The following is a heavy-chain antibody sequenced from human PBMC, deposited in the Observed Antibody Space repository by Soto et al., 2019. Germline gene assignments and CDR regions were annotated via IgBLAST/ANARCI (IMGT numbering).Heavy chain of an antibody. CDR1: GGSFSGYY. V-gene: IGHV4-34*01. D-gene: IGHD2-8*02. CDR3: ARGLRSRTVY. CDR2: IDHSGST. Sequence: PSETLSLTCAVYGGSFSGYYWSWIRQPPGKGLEWIGEIDHSGSTNYNPSLKSRVTISVDTSKNQFSLKLSSVTAADTAVYYCARGLRSRTVYWGQGTLVTVSS. J-gene: IGHJ4*02.